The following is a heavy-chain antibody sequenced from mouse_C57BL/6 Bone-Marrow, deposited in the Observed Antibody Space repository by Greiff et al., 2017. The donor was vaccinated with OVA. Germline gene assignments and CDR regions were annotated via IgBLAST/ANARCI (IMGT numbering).Heavy chain of an antibody. CDR3: ARYYDYLDY. D-gene: IGHD2-4*01. CDR1: GYTFTSYW. CDR2: IYPSDSET. Sequence: QVQLQQPGAELVRPGSSVKLSCKASGYTFTSYWMDWVKQRPGQGLEWIGNIYPSDSETHYNQKFKDKATLTVDKSSSTAYMQLSSLTPEDSAVYYCARYYDYLDYWGQGTTLTVSS. V-gene: IGHV1-61*01. J-gene: IGHJ2*01.